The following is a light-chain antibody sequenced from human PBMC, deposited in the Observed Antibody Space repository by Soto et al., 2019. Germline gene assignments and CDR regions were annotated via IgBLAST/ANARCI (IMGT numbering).Light chain of an antibody. CDR3: QQYRSDFYT. V-gene: IGKV1-5*01. CDR1: QSIVSY. J-gene: IGKJ2*01. CDR2: DGS. Sequence: DIQLTQSPSTLSASVGDRVTITCRASQSIVSYLAWYQQKIGKAPKLLIYDGSHLESGVPSRFSGSGSGTELTLTISPLQPDDFATYYCQQYRSDFYTFGQGTKVEMK.